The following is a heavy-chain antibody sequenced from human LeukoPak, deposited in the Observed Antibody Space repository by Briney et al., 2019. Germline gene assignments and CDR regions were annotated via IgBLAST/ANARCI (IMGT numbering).Heavy chain of an antibody. CDR1: GGSINTYY. CDR3: ARGHTSGWSFFDY. Sequence: SETLSLTCTVSGGSINTYYWSWIRQPAGKGLEWIGHIHSSGSTNHNSSLKSRLTMSVDTSKNQFSLKMTSATAADTAVYYCARGHTSGWSFFDYWGQGTLVTVSS. CDR2: IHSSGST. D-gene: IGHD6-19*01. V-gene: IGHV4-4*07. J-gene: IGHJ4*02.